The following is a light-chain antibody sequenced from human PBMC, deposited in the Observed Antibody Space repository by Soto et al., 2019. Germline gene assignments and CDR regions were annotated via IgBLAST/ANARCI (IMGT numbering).Light chain of an antibody. CDR1: SGHSRYA. V-gene: IGLV4-69*01. CDR2: LNSDGSH. Sequence: QSVLTQSPSASASLGASVKLTCTLSSGHSRYAIAWHQQQPEKGPRYLMKLNSDGSHSKGDGIPDRFSGSSSGAERYLTISSLQSEDEADYYCQTWGTGLWVFGGGTKLTVL. J-gene: IGLJ3*02. CDR3: QTWGTGLWV.